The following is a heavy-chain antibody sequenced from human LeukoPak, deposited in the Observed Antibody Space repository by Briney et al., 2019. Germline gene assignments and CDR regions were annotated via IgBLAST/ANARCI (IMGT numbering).Heavy chain of an antibody. Sequence: GGSLRLSCAASGFTFSSYWMHWVRQAPGKGLVWVSRINSVGSSTSYADSVKGRFTISRDNAKNTLYLQMNSLRAEDTAVYYCARFTYYYGMDVWGQGTTVTVSS. CDR3: ARFTYYYGMDV. J-gene: IGHJ6*02. V-gene: IGHV3-74*01. D-gene: IGHD3-10*01. CDR1: GFTFSSYW. CDR2: INSVGSST.